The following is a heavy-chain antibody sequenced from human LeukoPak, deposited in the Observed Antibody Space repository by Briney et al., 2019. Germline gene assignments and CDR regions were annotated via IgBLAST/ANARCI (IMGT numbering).Heavy chain of an antibody. J-gene: IGHJ3*02. CDR3: AEVRGYDDAFDI. CDR2: ISSSSSTI. V-gene: IGHV3-48*04. D-gene: IGHD5-12*01. Sequence: PGGSLRLSCAASGFTFSNFGVNWVRQAPGKGLEWVSYISSSSSTIYYADSVKGRFTISRDNAKNSLYLQMNSLRAEDTAVYYCAEVRGYDDAFDIWGQGTMVTVSS. CDR1: GFTFSNFG.